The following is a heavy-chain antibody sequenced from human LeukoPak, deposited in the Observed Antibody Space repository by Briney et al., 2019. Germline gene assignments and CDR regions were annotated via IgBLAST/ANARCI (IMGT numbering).Heavy chain of an antibody. CDR3: TRVIVATKDY. Sequence: GRALRLSCTGSGFTFGDYAMNWVRQAPGKGLEWVGFIRSKNYGGTTEYAASVKGRFTISRDVSRSIAYLQMNSLKTEDTAVYYCTRVIVATKDYWGQGTLVTVSS. CDR1: GFTFGDYA. V-gene: IGHV3-49*04. J-gene: IGHJ4*02. CDR2: IRSKNYGGTT. D-gene: IGHD5-12*01.